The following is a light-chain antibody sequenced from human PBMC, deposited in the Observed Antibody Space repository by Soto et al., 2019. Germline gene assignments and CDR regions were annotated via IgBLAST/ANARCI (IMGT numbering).Light chain of an antibody. J-gene: IGLJ2*01. V-gene: IGLV2-14*03. CDR2: DVS. Sequence: QSVLTQPASVSGSPGQSITISCTGTISDVGSYNYVSWYQQHPGKAPKVIIYDVSNWPSGVSNRFSGSKSGNTASLTISGLQAEDEADYYCSSYTRSSTLVFGGGTQLTVL. CDR3: SSYTRSSTLV. CDR1: ISDVGSYNY.